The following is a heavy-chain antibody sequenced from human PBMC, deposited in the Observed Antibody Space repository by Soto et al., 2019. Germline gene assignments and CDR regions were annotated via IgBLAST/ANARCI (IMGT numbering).Heavy chain of an antibody. CDR1: GQSFSGHS. D-gene: IGHD1-1*01. Sequence: QVQLQQWGAGLVKPSETLSLSCAVYGQSFSGHSWAWIRQPPGKGLEWIGEISESGSTYYNPSLKRRGTSSTDTSKNQYSLKLSSVTAADTAAYFCARGSGIVALPGELEDVNYDFWGQGTLVNVSS. V-gene: IGHV4-34*01. J-gene: IGHJ4*02. CDR3: ARGSGIVALPGELEDVNYDF. CDR2: ISESGST.